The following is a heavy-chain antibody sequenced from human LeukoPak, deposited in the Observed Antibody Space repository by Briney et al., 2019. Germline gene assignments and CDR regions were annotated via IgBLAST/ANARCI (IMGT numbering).Heavy chain of an antibody. V-gene: IGHV1-46*01. CDR2: INPSGGST. CDR3: ARGDREFDY. D-gene: IGHD5-24*01. J-gene: IGHJ4*02. CDR1: GYTFTSYY. Sequence: ASVKVSCTASGYTFTSYYMHWVRQAPGQGLEWMGIINPSGGSTSYAQKFQGRVTMTRDTSISTAYMELSRLTSDDTAVYYCARGDREFDYWDQGTLVTVSS.